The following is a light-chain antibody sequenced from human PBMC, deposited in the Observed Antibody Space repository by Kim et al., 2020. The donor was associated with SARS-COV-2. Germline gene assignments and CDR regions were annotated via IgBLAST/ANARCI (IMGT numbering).Light chain of an antibody. CDR3: QQTYSSPRT. CDR1: QNVNIY. V-gene: IGKV1-39*01. CDR2: VTS. J-gene: IGKJ2*01. Sequence: SASIGVSVTMTCRASQNVNIYLNWYHQRPGKAPKLLIYVTSTLQSGVPSRFSAAGSGTDFTLTITSLQPEDFGTYYCQQTYSSPRTFGQGTKLEI.